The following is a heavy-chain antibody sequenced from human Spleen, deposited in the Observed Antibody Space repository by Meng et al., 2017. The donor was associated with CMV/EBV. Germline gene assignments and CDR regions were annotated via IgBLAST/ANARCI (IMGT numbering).Heavy chain of an antibody. J-gene: IGHJ4*02. Sequence: GESLKISCTASGFTFRDYALSWVRQAPGKGLEWVGFIRSKASGGTAEYAASVEGRFTISRDDSKRIAYLQMNGLKTEDTAFYYCSSHSPGSYWWGQGTLVTVSS. D-gene: IGHD3-10*01. CDR1: GFTFRDYA. V-gene: IGHV3-49*04. CDR3: SSHSPGSYW. CDR2: IRSKASGGTA.